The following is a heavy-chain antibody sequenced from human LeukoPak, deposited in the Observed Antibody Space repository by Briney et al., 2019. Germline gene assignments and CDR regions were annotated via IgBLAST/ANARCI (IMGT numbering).Heavy chain of an antibody. CDR2: TFYRSKWHS. V-gene: IGHV6-1*01. D-gene: IGHD3-10*01. J-gene: IGHJ3*02. CDR3: ARGGLVQGAINPLIGFDI. Sequence: SQTLSLTCAISGDSVSSKSGGWNWIRQSPSRGLEWLGRTFYRSKWHSDDALSVKGRITITPDTVKNQLSLQLNSVTPEDTALYYCARGGLVQGAINPLIGFDIWGQGIMVTVSS. CDR1: GDSVSSKSGG.